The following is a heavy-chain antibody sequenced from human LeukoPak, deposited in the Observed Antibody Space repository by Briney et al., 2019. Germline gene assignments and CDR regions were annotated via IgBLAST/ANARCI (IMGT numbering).Heavy chain of an antibody. V-gene: IGHV4-30-2*01. Sequence: SQTLSLTCTVSGGSISSGGYYWSWIRQPPGKGLEWIGYIYHSGSTYYNPSLKSRVTISVDRSKNQFSLKLSSVTAADTAVYYCARVPLKTYYYDSSGSGPPDFFDYWGQGTLVTVSS. CDR3: ARVPLKTYYYDSSGSGPPDFFDY. CDR2: IYHSGST. J-gene: IGHJ4*02. CDR1: GGSISSGGYY. D-gene: IGHD3-22*01.